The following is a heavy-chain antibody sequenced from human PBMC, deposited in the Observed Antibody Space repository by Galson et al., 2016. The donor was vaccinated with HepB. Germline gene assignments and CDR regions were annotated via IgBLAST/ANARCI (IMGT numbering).Heavy chain of an antibody. CDR3: ARAPGGAANWFDP. J-gene: IGHJ5*02. D-gene: IGHD1-26*01. Sequence: SVKVSCKASGYTFTSYGINWVRQAPGQGLEWMGWISAYNDNTNYAQKLQGRVTMTTDTSTSTAYMELRSLRSDDTAVYCCARAPGGAANWFDPWGQGTLVTVSS. CDR2: ISAYNDNT. V-gene: IGHV1-18*01. CDR1: GYTFTSYG.